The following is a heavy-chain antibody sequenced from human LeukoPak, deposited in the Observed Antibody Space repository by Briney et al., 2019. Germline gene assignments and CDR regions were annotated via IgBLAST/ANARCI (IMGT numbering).Heavy chain of an antibody. V-gene: IGHV1-18*01. D-gene: IGHD2-2*01. Sequence: ASVKVSCKASGYTFTSYGISWVRQAPGQGLEWMGWISAYNGNTNYAQKLQGRVTMTTDTSTSTAYMELRSLRSDGTAVYYCARGRLSHCSSTSCYLGPAVWWGQGTLVTVSS. CDR3: ARGRLSHCSSTSCYLGPAVW. CDR2: ISAYNGNT. CDR1: GYTFTSYG. J-gene: IGHJ4*02.